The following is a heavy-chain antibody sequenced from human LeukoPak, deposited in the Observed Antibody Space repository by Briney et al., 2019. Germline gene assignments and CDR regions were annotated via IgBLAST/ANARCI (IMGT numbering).Heavy chain of an antibody. CDR1: GGSISSGDYY. CDR3: ARISRYYYYMDV. J-gene: IGHJ6*03. V-gene: IGHV4-30-4*08. Sequence: SETLSLTCTVSGGSISSGDYYWSWIRQPPGKGLEWIGYIYYSGSTYYNPSLKSRVTISVDTSKNQFSLKLSSVTAADTAVYYCARISRYYYYMDVWGKGTTVTVS. CDR2: IYYSGST.